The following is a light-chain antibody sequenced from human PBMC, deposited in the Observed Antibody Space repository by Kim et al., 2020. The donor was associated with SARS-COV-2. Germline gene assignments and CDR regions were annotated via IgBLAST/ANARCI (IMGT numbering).Light chain of an antibody. CDR1: QSVSSSY. J-gene: IGKJ1*01. Sequence: SPGERATLSCRASQSVSSSYLAWYQQKPGQAPRPLIYGASSRSTDLPDRFSGSGSGTDFTLTISRLEPEDFAVYYCQQYGSSPGTFGQGTKVYIK. V-gene: IGKV3-20*01. CDR2: GAS. CDR3: QQYGSSPGT.